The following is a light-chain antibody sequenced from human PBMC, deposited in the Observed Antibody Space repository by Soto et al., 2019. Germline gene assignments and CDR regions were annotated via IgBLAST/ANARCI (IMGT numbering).Light chain of an antibody. CDR3: QQYGSSPIT. CDR1: HSIGSN. Sequence: DIVLTQSPGTLSLSPGERATLSCRASHSIGSNLVWYQQKPGQAPRLLIYGASSRATGIPDRFSGSGSGTDFTLTISRLEPEDFAVYYCQQYGSSPITFGQGTRLEIK. CDR2: GAS. J-gene: IGKJ5*01. V-gene: IGKV3-20*01.